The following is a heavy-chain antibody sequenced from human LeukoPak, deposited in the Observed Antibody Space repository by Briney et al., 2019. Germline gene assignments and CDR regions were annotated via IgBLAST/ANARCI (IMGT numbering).Heavy chain of an antibody. Sequence: GGSLRLSCAASGFNFNSYAMSWVRQAPGKGLEWVSVISASGGSTNYADSVKGRFTMSRDNSQNTLYLQMNSLRAEDTAVYYCAKASELGRGYFDYWGQGTLVTVSS. CDR2: ISASGGST. CDR3: AKASELGRGYFDY. V-gene: IGHV3-23*01. D-gene: IGHD7-27*01. CDR1: GFNFNSYA. J-gene: IGHJ4*02.